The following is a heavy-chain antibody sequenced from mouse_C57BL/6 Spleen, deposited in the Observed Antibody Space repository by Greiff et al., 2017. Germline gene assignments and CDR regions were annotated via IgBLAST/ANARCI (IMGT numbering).Heavy chain of an antibody. V-gene: IGHV5-17*01. J-gene: IGHJ2*01. Sequence: EVQLQESGGGLVKPGGSLKLSCAASGFTFSDYGMHWVRQAPEKGLEWVAYISSGSSTIYYADTVKGRFTISRDNAKNTLFLQMTSLRSEETAMYYCARGNYYGSSFDYWGQGTTLTVSS. CDR2: ISSGSSTI. CDR3: ARGNYYGSSFDY. D-gene: IGHD1-1*01. CDR1: GFTFSDYG.